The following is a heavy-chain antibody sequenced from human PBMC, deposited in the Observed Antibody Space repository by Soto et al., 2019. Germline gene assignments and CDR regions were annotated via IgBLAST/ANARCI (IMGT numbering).Heavy chain of an antibody. J-gene: IGHJ5*02. D-gene: IGHD5-12*01. V-gene: IGHV4-34*01. CDR2: INHSGST. CDR1: GGSFSGYY. Sequence: QVQLQQWGAGLLKPSETLSLTCAVYGGSFSGYYWSWIRQPPGKGLEWRGEINHSGSTNYNPSLKRRVPITVDTSKNQFPLKLSSVTGAGTAVYYCASGRRVVATSANWFDPWGQGTLVTVSS. CDR3: ASGRRVVATSANWFDP.